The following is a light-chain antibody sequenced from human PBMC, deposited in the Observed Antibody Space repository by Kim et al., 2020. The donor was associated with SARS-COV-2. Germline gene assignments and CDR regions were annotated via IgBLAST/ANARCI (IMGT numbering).Light chain of an antibody. J-gene: IGKJ1*01. CDR2: WAS. CDR1: QRVLYSSNNHNY. V-gene: IGKV4-1*01. CDR3: QQYYTVPRT. Sequence: ATINCKSSQRVLYSSNNHNYLAWYQQKPGQPPKLLIYWASTRASGVPDRFSGSGSGADFTLTISSLQAEDVAVYYCQQYYTVPRTFGQGTKVDIK.